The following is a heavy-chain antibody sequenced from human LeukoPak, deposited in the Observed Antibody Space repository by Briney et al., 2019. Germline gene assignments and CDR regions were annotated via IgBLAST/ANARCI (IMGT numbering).Heavy chain of an antibody. CDR2: INSDGSDT. CDR1: GFTFSSYA. Sequence: GGSLRLSCAASGFTFSSYAMSWVRQAPGKGLVWVSRINSDGSDTIYADSVKGRFTISRDNAKNTLYLQVDSLRAEDTAVYYCARGGGDHAFDVWGQGTMVTVSS. J-gene: IGHJ3*01. V-gene: IGHV3-74*01. D-gene: IGHD2-21*02. CDR3: ARGGGDHAFDV.